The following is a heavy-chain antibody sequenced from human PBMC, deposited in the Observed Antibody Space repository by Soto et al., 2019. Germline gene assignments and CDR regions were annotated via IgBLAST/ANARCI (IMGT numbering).Heavy chain of an antibody. V-gene: IGHV3-74*02. CDR2: IETDGTTQ. CDR1: GFTFAKYW. J-gene: IGHJ1*01. D-gene: IGHD3-10*01. Sequence: EEQLVESGGGLVQPGGSLRLSCLVSGFTFAKYWMHWVRQAPGKGLVWVARIETDGTTQTYADSVEGRFTISRDNAKNTLYLHMNSLPAEDTAVYYCGRQAALWEKVDFRGHGTPVTVSP. CDR3: GRQAALWEKVDF.